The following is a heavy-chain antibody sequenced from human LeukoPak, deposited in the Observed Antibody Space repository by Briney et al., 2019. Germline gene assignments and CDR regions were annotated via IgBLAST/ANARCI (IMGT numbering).Heavy chain of an antibody. CDR3: ARGRRAYSGSYYDGDWFDP. CDR1: GGSFSGYY. J-gene: IGHJ5*02. Sequence: SETLSLTCAVYGGSFSGYYWSWIRQPPGKGLEWIGEINHSGSTNYNPSLKSRVTISVDTSKNQFSLKLSSVTAADTAVYYCARGRRAYSGSYYDGDWFDPWGQGTLVTVSS. CDR2: INHSGST. V-gene: IGHV4-34*01. D-gene: IGHD1-26*01.